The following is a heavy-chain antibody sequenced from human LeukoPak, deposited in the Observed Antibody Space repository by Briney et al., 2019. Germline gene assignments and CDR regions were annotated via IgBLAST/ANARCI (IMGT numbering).Heavy chain of an antibody. D-gene: IGHD5-18*01. CDR2: ISFDGSNK. CDR1: GFIFSNYA. V-gene: IGHV3-30-3*01. J-gene: IGHJ4*02. CDR3: ASVMYSYGPMGC. Sequence: PGGSLSLSCAASGFIFSNYAMHWVRQAPGKGLEWVAVISFDGSNKYYVDSVKGRFTISRDNSKNTLYLQMNSLRTDDTAVYYCASVMYSYGPMGCWGQGTLVTVSS.